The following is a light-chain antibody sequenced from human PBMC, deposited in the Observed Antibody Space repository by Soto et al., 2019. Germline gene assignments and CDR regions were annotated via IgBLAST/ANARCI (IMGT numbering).Light chain of an antibody. CDR3: AAWDDSLSGWV. J-gene: IGLJ3*02. Sequence: QSVLTQPPSASGTPGQELTISCSGRGSKIGSNFVYWYQQLPGTAPKLLIYTNNQRASGVPDRFSASKSGTSASLAISGLRSEDEGDYYCAAWDDSLSGWVFGGGTQLTVL. V-gene: IGLV1-47*02. CDR2: TNN. CDR1: GSKIGSNF.